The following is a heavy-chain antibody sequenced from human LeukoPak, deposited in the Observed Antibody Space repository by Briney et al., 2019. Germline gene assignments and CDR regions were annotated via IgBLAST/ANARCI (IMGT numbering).Heavy chain of an antibody. V-gene: IGHV4-30-4*01. CDR2: IYDSGST. CDR1: GASIRSGDYY. CDR3: ARDCSGGSCYGASDI. D-gene: IGHD2-15*01. Sequence: SETLSLTCTVSGASIRSGDYYWSWIRQPPGKGLEWIGYIYDSGSTYYNPSLKSRITISVDTSENRFSLKLSSVTATDTAVYYCARDCSGGSCYGASDIWGQGTMVTVSS. J-gene: IGHJ3*02.